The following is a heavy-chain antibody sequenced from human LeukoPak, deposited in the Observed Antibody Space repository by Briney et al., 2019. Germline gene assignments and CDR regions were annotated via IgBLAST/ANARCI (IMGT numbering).Heavy chain of an antibody. CDR2: IGYDGGNR. D-gene: IGHD3-22*01. CDR3: AKKGEVVFDY. J-gene: IGHJ4*02. CDR1: GFTLSSSA. Sequence: GGSLRHSCATSGFTLSSSAMHRVRQAPGKGLEWVAFIGYDGGNRHYAESVKGRFTISKDNSKNTLYLQMNSLRAEDTAVYYCAKKGEVVFDYWGQGTLVTVSS. V-gene: IGHV3-30*02.